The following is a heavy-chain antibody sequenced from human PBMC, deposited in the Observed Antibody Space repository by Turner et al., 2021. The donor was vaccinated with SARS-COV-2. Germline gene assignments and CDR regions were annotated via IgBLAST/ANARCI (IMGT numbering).Heavy chain of an antibody. J-gene: IGHJ6*02. D-gene: IGHD3-22*01. CDR2: IYYSGST. CDR3: AGEEVVFRASHTLYYYGMDV. V-gene: IGHV4-39*01. CDR1: GGSICSRSYY. Sequence: QLQLQESGPGLVKPSETLSLTCTVSGGSICSRSYYWGWIRQPPGKGLEWIGSIYYSGSTYYNPSLKSRVTISVDTSKNQFSLKLSSVTAADTAVYYCAGEEVVFRASHTLYYYGMDVWGQGTTVTVSS.